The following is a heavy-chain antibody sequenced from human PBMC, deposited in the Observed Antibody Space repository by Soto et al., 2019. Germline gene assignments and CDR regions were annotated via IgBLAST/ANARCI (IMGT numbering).Heavy chain of an antibody. Sequence: ASVKVSCKVSGYTFTGYYMHWVRQAPGQGLEWMGWINPNSGGTNYAQKFQGRVTMTRDTSISTAYMELSRLRSDDTAVYYCARAYSSSSWFDPWGQGTLVTVSS. CDR3: ARAYSSSSWFDP. J-gene: IGHJ5*02. D-gene: IGHD6-6*01. V-gene: IGHV1-2*02. CDR2: INPNSGGT. CDR1: GYTFTGYY.